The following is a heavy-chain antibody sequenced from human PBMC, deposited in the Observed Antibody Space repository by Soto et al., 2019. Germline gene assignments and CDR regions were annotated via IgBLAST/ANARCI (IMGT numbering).Heavy chain of an antibody. CDR3: PKAMGDWGTYYYVYGMDV. Sequence: QVQLQESGPGLVRPSETLSLTCTVSGDAMSWNYWSWIRQPPGKGLALIGDVYYAGATSYNPSLTCRVTSSVDTSKNEFSLRRSSVTAADTDVYYCPKAMGDWGTYYYVYGMDVGGQGAKVSVSS. J-gene: IGHJ6*02. D-gene: IGHD3-16*01. CDR1: GDAMSWNY. CDR2: VYYAGAT. V-gene: IGHV4-59*01.